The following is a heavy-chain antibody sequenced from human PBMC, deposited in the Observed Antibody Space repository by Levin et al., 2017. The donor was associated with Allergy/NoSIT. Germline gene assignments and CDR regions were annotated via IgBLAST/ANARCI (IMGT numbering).Heavy chain of an antibody. Sequence: QSGGSLRLSCAASGFTFSIYGIQWVRQAPGKGLEWVALITSDGSNKYYADPVKGRFTISRDNSKNTVYLRMNSLRAEDTAVYYCAKGGDFDYWGLGTVVTVSS. CDR2: ITSDGSNK. V-gene: IGHV3-30*18. CDR1: GFTFSIYG. D-gene: IGHD1-26*01. CDR3: AKGGDFDY. J-gene: IGHJ4*02.